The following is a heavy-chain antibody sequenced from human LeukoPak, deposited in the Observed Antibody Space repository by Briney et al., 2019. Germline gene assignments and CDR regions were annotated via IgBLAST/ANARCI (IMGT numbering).Heavy chain of an antibody. Sequence: GESLKISCKGSGYIFTTHWIGWVRQMPGKGLEWMGIIYPGDSETRYSPSFQGQVTISADKSISTAYLQWSSLKASDTAMYYCARQTLIYGDYDYWGQGTLVTVSS. CDR2: IYPGDSET. V-gene: IGHV5-51*01. J-gene: IGHJ4*02. D-gene: IGHD4-17*01. CDR3: ARQTLIYGDYDY. CDR1: GYIFTTHW.